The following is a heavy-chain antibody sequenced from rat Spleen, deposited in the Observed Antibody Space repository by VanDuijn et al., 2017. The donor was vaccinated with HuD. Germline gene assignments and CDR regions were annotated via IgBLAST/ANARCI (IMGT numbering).Heavy chain of an antibody. V-gene: IGHV5-58*01. D-gene: IGHD4-3*01. CDR3: AVAGYGY. CDR2: ISSDGFNT. Sequence: EVQLVETGGGLVQPGRSLKLSCVAAGLTFSKYWMYWVRRAPGKGLEWVSSISSDGFNTYYPDSVKGRFTISRANSENTVQLQMNSLRSEDTATYYCAVAGYGYWGQGVMVTVSS. CDR1: GLTFSKYW. J-gene: IGHJ2*01.